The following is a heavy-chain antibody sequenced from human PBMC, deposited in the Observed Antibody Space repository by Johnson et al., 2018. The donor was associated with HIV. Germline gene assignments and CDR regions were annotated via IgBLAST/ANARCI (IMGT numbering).Heavy chain of an antibody. CDR3: AKDGKAAAGTLGDPQSAFDW. D-gene: IGHD6-13*01. J-gene: IGHJ3*01. Sequence: QMMLVESGGGVVQPGRSLRLSCAASGFRFSTYALHWVRQTPGKGLEWVALISDDGSKIYYADSVKGRFTISRDNSKNTMYLQMNSLRAEDTALYYCAKDGKAAAGTLGDPQSAFDWWGRGTMVTVS. V-gene: IGHV3-30*04. CDR2: ISDDGSKI. CDR1: GFRFSTYA.